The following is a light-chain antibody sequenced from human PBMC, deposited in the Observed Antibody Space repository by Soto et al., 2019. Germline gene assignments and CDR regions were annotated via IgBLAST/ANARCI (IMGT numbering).Light chain of an antibody. CDR3: QRSYSILFT. CDR1: QTIIRY. Sequence: DIQMTQSPSSLSASVGDRVTITCRASQTIIRYLNWYQQKPGRAPNLLIYAASSWQSGVPSRFSGSGSGTEFTLTISSLQPEDFAAYYCQRSYSILFTFGPGTKVEIK. CDR2: AAS. J-gene: IGKJ3*01. V-gene: IGKV1-39*01.